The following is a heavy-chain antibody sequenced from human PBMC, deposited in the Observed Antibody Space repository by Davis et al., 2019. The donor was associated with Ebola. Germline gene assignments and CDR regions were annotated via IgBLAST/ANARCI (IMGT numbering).Heavy chain of an antibody. V-gene: IGHV4-59*12. CDR3: ARENQGSYYYYGMDV. D-gene: IGHD1-14*01. CDR1: GGSISSYY. J-gene: IGHJ6*02. Sequence: SETLSLTCTVSGGSISSYYWSWIRQPPGKGLEWIGYIYYSGSTNYNPSLKSRVTISVDTSKNQFSLNLSSVTAADTAVYYCARENQGSYYYYGMDVWGQGTTVTVSS. CDR2: IYYSGST.